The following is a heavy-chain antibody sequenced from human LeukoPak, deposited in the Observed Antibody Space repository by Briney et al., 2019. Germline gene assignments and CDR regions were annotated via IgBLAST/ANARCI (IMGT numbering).Heavy chain of an antibody. CDR2: INYDGSIT. J-gene: IGHJ3*02. CDR3: ARQVGVDDAFDI. CDR1: GFTFTNYW. V-gene: IGHV3-74*01. D-gene: IGHD1-26*01. Sequence: PGGSLRLSCVGSGFTFTNYWIHWVRQVPGQGLVWVSRINYDGSITNYADSVKGRFTMSRDNSKNTVYLQMNSLRAEDTAVYYCARQVGVDDAFDIWGQGTMVTISS.